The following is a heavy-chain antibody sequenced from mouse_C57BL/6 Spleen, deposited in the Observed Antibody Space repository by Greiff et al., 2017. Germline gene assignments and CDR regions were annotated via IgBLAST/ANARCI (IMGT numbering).Heavy chain of an antibody. Sequence: VQLQQSGAELVKPGASVKISCKASGYAFSSYWMNWVKQRPGKGLEWIGQIYPGAGDTNYNGKFKGKATLTADKSASPAYMQLSSLTSEDAAVYFCAKSYDYDGGYFDYWGQGTTLTVSS. CDR3: AKSYDYDGGYFDY. V-gene: IGHV1-80*01. J-gene: IGHJ2*01. D-gene: IGHD2-4*01. CDR1: GYAFSSYW. CDR2: IYPGAGDT.